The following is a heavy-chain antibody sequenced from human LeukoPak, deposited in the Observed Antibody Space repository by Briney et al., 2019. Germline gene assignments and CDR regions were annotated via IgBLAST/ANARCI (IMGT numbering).Heavy chain of an antibody. V-gene: IGHV4-59*05. CDR3: AGRFDY. CDR2: IYYSGST. Sequence: SETLSLTCTVSGGSISSYYWSWIRQPPGKGLEWIGSIYYSGSTYYNPSLKSRVTISVDTSKNQFSLKLSSVTAADTAVYYCAGRFDYWGQGTLVTVSS. CDR1: GGSISSYY. J-gene: IGHJ4*02.